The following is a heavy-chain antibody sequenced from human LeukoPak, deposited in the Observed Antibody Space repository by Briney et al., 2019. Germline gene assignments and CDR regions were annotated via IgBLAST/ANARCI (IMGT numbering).Heavy chain of an antibody. Sequence: ASVKVSCKASGYTFTSYGISWVRRAPGQGLEWMGWISAYNGNTNYAQKLQGRVTMTTDTSTSTAYMELRSLRSDDTAVYYCARSRVDTAIHHAYYYGMDVWGQGTTVTVSS. V-gene: IGHV1-18*01. J-gene: IGHJ6*02. CDR1: GYTFTSYG. D-gene: IGHD5-18*01. CDR2: ISAYNGNT. CDR3: ARSRVDTAIHHAYYYGMDV.